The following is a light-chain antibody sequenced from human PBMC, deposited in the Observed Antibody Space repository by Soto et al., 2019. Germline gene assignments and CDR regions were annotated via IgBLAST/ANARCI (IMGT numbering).Light chain of an antibody. CDR1: QSVSSN. CDR3: QYYGNSPLT. CDR2: GAF. J-gene: IGKJ1*01. Sequence: EIVSTQSPGTLSLSPGESATLSCRASQSVSSNLAWYQQKPGQAPRLLIYGAFNRATGIPDRFSGGGSGTDFTLTITRLEPEDFAVYYCQYYGNSPLTFGQGTKVDIK. V-gene: IGKV3-20*01.